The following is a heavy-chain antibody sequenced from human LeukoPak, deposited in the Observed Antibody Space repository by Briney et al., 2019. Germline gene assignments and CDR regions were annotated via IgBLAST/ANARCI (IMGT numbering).Heavy chain of an antibody. CDR3: ARGLPVMDV. Sequence: SETLSLTCTVSGGSISSGGYYWSWIRQPPGKGLEWIGYIYHSGSTYYNPSLKSRVTISVDRSKNQFSLKLSSVTAADTAVYYCARGLPVMDVWGKGTTVTVSS. D-gene: IGHD2-15*01. J-gene: IGHJ6*04. CDR2: IYHSGST. CDR1: GGSISSGGYY. V-gene: IGHV4-30-2*01.